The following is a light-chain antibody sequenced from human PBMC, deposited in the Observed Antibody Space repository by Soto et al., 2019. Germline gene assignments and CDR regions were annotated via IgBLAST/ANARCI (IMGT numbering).Light chain of an antibody. CDR2: KAS. V-gene: IGKV1-5*03. Sequence: DIQMTQSPSTLSGSVGDRVTITCRASQTISSWLAWYQQKPGKAPKLLIYKASTLKSGVPSRFSGSGSGTEFPLTISSLQPDDFATYYCQHYNSYSEPFGQGTKVELK. CDR1: QTISSW. CDR3: QHYNSYSEP. J-gene: IGKJ1*01.